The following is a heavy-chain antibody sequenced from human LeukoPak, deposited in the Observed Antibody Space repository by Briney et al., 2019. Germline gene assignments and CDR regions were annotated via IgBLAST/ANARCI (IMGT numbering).Heavy chain of an antibody. CDR3: ARDRLVEMATSLYYYYGMDV. D-gene: IGHD5-24*01. V-gene: IGHV3-21*01. Sequence: GGSLRLSCAASGFTFSSYSMNWVRQAPGKGLEWVSSISSSSSYIYYADSVKGRFTISRDNAKNSLYLQMNSLRAEDTAVYYCARDRLVEMATSLYYYYGMDVWGQGTTVTVSS. CDR2: ISSSSSYI. J-gene: IGHJ6*02. CDR1: GFTFSSYS.